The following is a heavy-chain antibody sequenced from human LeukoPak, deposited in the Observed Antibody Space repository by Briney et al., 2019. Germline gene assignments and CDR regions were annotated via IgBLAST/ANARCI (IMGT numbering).Heavy chain of an antibody. J-gene: IGHJ4*02. V-gene: IGHV1-18*01. Sequence: ASVKVSCKVSGYSFTSYGISWVRQAPGQGLEWVGWISGYNGNTNYAQKFQGRVTMTIDTSTTTGYMEVRNLRTDDTAVYYCARDPRYAGTYYSPFDYWGQGTLVTVSS. CDR3: ARDPRYAGTYYSPFDY. D-gene: IGHD1-26*01. CDR1: GYSFTSYG. CDR2: ISGYNGNT.